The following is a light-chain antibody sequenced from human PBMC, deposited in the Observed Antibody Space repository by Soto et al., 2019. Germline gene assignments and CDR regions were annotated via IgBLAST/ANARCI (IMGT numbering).Light chain of an antibody. Sequence: DIQMTQSTSSVSASVGDRVTITCRSSEDISTWLAWYQQKPGKAPKLLIYAASSLQSGVPSRFSGSGSGTDFTLTISSLQPEDFATYYCLQHNSYPRPFGQGTRLEIK. J-gene: IGKJ5*01. CDR3: LQHNSYPRP. V-gene: IGKV1-12*01. CDR2: AAS. CDR1: EDISTW.